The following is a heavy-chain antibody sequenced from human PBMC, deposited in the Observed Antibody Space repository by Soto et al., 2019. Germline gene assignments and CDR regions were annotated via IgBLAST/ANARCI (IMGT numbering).Heavy chain of an antibody. Sequence: QVQLVQSGAEVKKAGASVRISCKASGYTFTTSGMHWVRQAPGQGLEWVGWINGVNGNTKYSQKFQDRVTITRDSSASTAYMDLIGLTSDDTGVFYCARAPRITQLSAWGQGTLVIVSS. D-gene: IGHD1-1*01. V-gene: IGHV1-3*01. CDR1: GYTFTTSG. CDR2: INGVNGNT. CDR3: ARAPRITQLSA. J-gene: IGHJ5*02.